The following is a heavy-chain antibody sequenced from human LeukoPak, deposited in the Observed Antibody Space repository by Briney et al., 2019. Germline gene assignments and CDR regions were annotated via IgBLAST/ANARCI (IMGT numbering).Heavy chain of an antibody. V-gene: IGHV3-21*01. Sequence: GGSLTLSCAASGLTFSSFTMNWVRQAPGKGLEWVSYISNSSTNKYYADPVKGRITISRDNAKNSLYLQMNSLRADGTAVYYWARRVGYCSGGSCDDYYFDYWGQGTLVTVSS. CDR1: GLTFSSFT. CDR3: ARRVGYCSGGSCDDYYFDY. CDR2: ISNSSTNK. D-gene: IGHD2-15*01. J-gene: IGHJ4*02.